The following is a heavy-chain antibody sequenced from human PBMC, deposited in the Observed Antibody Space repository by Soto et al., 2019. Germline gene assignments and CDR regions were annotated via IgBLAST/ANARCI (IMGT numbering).Heavy chain of an antibody. CDR1: GYTFTSYD. CDR2: MNPNSGNT. CDR3: VRVFSSGYYSGDPFDF. J-gene: IGHJ3*01. V-gene: IGHV1-8*01. D-gene: IGHD3-3*01. Sequence: GASVKVSCKASGYTFTSYDINWVRQATGQGLEWMGWMNPNSGNTGYAQKFQGRVTMTRNTSISTAYMELSSLRSEDTAVYYCVRVFSSGYYSGDPFDFWGQGTMVTVSS.